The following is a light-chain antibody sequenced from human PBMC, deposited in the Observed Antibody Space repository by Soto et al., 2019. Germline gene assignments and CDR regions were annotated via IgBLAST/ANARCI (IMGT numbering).Light chain of an antibody. Sequence: EIVLTQSPGTLFLYPGERATLSCRASQSVSSSYLAWYQQKPGQAPRLLIYGASSRATGIPDRFSGSGSGTDFTLTISRLEPEDFAVYYCQQYGSSPPMYTFGQGTKLEIK. J-gene: IGKJ2*01. V-gene: IGKV3-20*01. CDR3: QQYGSSPPMYT. CDR1: QSVSSSY. CDR2: GAS.